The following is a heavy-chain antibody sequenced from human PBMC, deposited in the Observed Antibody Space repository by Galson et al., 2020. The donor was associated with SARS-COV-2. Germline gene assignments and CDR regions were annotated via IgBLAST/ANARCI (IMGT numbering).Heavy chain of an antibody. V-gene: IGHV4-39*07. J-gene: IGHJ4*02. D-gene: IGHD6-13*01. CDR1: GVSIDNSRFY. Sequence: SETLSLTCSVSGVSIDNSRFYWGWIRQPPGKGLEWIGSISYSGATYSTPSLKSRVTVSPDTSTNQFSLRLNSVTAADTGVYYCAREAGNSWYFDYWAPGTLVTVSS. CDR2: ISYSGAT. CDR3: AREAGNSWYFDY.